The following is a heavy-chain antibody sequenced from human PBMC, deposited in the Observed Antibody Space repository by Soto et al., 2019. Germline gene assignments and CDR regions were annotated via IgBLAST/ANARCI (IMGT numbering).Heavy chain of an antibody. J-gene: IGHJ5*02. CDR2: IYYSGST. V-gene: IGHV4-39*01. Sequence: TSETLSLTCTVSGGSITSGSYYWGWIRQPPGKGLEWIGSIYYSGSTYYNPSLKSRVTISVDTSKNQFSLKLSSVTAADTAVYYCATQEVGGSYVYTFDPWGQGTLVTVSS. CDR3: ATQEVGGSYVYTFDP. CDR1: GGSITSGSYY. D-gene: IGHD1-26*01.